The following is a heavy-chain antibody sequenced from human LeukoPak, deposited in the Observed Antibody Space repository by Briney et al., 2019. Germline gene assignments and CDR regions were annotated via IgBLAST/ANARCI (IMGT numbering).Heavy chain of an antibody. J-gene: IGHJ4*02. V-gene: IGHV3-48*03. D-gene: IGHD2-2*01. CDR1: GFTFSSYD. CDR3: ARAPGPLSLPPVTRYLYFDY. Sequence: GGSLRLSCAAYGFTFSSYDMNWVRQAPGKGLEWVSYISSSGTTVYYADSVKGRFTISRDSAKKSLSLQMNSLRADDTAVFYCARAPGPLSLPPVTRYLYFDYWGQGTLVTVSS. CDR2: ISSSGTTV.